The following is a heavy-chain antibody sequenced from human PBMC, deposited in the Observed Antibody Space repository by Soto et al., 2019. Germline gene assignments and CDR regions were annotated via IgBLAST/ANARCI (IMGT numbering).Heavy chain of an antibody. CDR2: IYYSGST. CDR1: GGSISSSSYY. CDR3: ATSGSSTWYRGWFDP. Sequence: SETLSLTCTVSGGSISSSSYYWGWIRQPPGKGLEWIGSIYYSGSTYYNPSLKSRVTISVDTSKNQFSLKLNSVSAADTAVYYCATSGSSTWYRGWFDPWGQGTLVTVS. D-gene: IGHD6-13*01. V-gene: IGHV4-39*01. J-gene: IGHJ5*02.